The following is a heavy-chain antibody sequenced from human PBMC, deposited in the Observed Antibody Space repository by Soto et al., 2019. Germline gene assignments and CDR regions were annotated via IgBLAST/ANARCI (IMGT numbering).Heavy chain of an antibody. D-gene: IGHD6-13*01. CDR3: ARDPVAGHPWYFDL. J-gene: IGHJ2*01. CDR1: GGSVSSGSYY. CDR2: IYDSGST. V-gene: IGHV4-61*03. Sequence: QLQLQESGPGLVKPSETLSLTCTVSGGSVSSGSYYWSWIRQHPGKGLEWIGYIYDSGSTNYSPSLKSRVTMSVDKSKNHFSLKLRSVTAADKAVYYCARDPVAGHPWYFDLWGRGTLVTVSS.